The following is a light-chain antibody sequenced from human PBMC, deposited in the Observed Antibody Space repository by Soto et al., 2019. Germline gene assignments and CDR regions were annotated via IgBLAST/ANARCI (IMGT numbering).Light chain of an antibody. Sequence: QSVLTQPPSLSVAPGQRVTVSCTGSSSNIGTGYDVHWYQKLPGTAPKLLIYGNINLPSGVPDRFSGSKSGTSASLAITRLQAEDEADYYCQSYDSSLSGWVFGGGTKLTVL. CDR3: QSYDSSLSGWV. J-gene: IGLJ3*02. CDR2: GNI. V-gene: IGLV1-40*01. CDR1: SSNIGTGYD.